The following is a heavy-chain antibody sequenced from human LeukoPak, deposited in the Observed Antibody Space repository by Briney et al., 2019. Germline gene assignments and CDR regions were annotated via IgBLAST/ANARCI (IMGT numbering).Heavy chain of an antibody. J-gene: IGHJ6*02. D-gene: IGHD3-10*01. CDR2: IIPIFGTA. V-gene: IGHV1-69*13. CDR3: ASPIPYYYGSGSPYYYYYYGMDV. CDR1: GGTFSSYA. Sequence: ASVKVSCKASGGTFSSYAISWVRQAPGQGLEWMGGIIPIFGTANYAQKFQGRVTITADESTSTAYMELSSLRSEDTAVYYCASPIPYYYGSGSPYYYYYYGMDVWGQGTTVTVSS.